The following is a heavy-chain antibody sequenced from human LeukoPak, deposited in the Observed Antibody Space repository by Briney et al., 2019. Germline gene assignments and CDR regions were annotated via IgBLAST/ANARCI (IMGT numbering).Heavy chain of an antibody. D-gene: IGHD2-2*01. CDR3: ARVLGYCSSTSCSYYYYMDV. CDR2: IIPIFGTA. Sequence: SVKVSCKASGGTFSSYAISWVRQAPGQGLEWMGGIIPIFGTANYAQKFQGRVTITTDESTSTAYMELSSLRSEDTAVYYCARVLGYCSSTSCSYYYYMDVWGKGTTVTVSS. V-gene: IGHV1-69*05. CDR1: GGTFSSYA. J-gene: IGHJ6*03.